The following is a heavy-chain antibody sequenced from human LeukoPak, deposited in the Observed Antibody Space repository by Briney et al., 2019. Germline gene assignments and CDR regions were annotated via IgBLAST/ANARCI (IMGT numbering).Heavy chain of an antibody. CDR1: GGSFSGYY. CDR2: INHSGST. V-gene: IGHV4-34*01. J-gene: IGHJ4*02. D-gene: IGHD2-2*01. Sequence: SETLSLTCAVYGGSFSGYYWSWIRQPPGKGLEWIGEINHSGSTNYNPSLKSRVTISVDTSKNQFSLKLSSVTAADTAVYYCARGAQIVVTPAAQARPGPSGVDYWGQGTLVTVSS. CDR3: ARGAQIVVTPAAQARPGPSGVDY.